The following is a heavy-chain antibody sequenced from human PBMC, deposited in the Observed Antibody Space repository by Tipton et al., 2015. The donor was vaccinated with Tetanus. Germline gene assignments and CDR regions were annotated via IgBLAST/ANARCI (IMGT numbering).Heavy chain of an antibody. V-gene: IGHV3-7*01. CDR1: GFIFNNYW. J-gene: IGHJ6*03. CDR2: INRDGSDK. CDR3: ARDRGEDWTNFYYMDV. D-gene: IGHD3/OR15-3a*01. Sequence: GSLRLSCSASGFIFNNYWMSWVRQAPGKGLEWVVNINRDGSDKYYVDSVKGRFTISRDEAKNSLYLQMSSLRVGDTAVYYCARDRGEDWTNFYYMDVWGKGATVTVSS.